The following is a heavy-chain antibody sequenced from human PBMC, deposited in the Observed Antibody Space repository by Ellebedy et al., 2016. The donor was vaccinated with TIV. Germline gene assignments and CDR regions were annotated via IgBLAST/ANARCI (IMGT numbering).Heavy chain of an antibody. D-gene: IGHD3-10*01. J-gene: IGHJ6*02. Sequence: GESLKISCAASGFTFSSYSMNWVRQAPGKGLEWVSYISSSSSTIYYADSVKGRFTISRDNAKNSLYLQMHSLRAEDTAVYYCARDYYVSGSYYKAFYYYGMDVWGQGTTVTVSS. V-gene: IGHV3-48*04. CDR3: ARDYYVSGSYYKAFYYYGMDV. CDR1: GFTFSSYS. CDR2: ISSSSSTI.